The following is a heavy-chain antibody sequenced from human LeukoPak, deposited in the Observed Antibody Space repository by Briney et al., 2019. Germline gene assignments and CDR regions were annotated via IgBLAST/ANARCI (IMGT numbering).Heavy chain of an antibody. Sequence: ASVKVSCKASGYTFTSYGISWVRQAPGQGLEWMGWISAYNGNTNSAQKLQGRVTMTTDTYTSTAYMELRRMRFDDTAVYYCATRGIAAAGSFDYWGQGTLVTVSS. CDR3: ATRGIAAAGSFDY. V-gene: IGHV1-18*01. D-gene: IGHD6-13*01. CDR1: GYTFTSYG. CDR2: ISAYNGNT. J-gene: IGHJ4*02.